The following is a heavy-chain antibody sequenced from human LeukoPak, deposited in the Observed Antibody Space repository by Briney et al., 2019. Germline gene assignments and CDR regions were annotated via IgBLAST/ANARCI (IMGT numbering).Heavy chain of an antibody. J-gene: IGHJ3*02. D-gene: IGHD3-22*01. Sequence: SETLSLTCTVSGGSISSYYWSWLRQPAGKGLEWIGRIYTSGSTNYNPSLKSRVTMSVGTSKNQFSLKLSSVTAADTAVYYCARDPYYYDSSGYRPGAQIGDAFDIWGQGTMVTVSS. CDR1: GGSISSYY. V-gene: IGHV4-4*07. CDR2: IYTSGST. CDR3: ARDPYYYDSSGYRPGAQIGDAFDI.